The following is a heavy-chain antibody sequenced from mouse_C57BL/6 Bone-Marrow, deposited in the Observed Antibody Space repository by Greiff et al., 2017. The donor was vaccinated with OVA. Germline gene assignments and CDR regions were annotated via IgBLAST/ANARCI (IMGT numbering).Heavy chain of an antibody. CDR1: GFTFSSYG. Sequence: EVQVVESGGDLVKPGGSLKLSCAASGFTFSSYGMSWVRQTPDKRLEWVATISSGGSYTYYPDSVKGRFTIPRDNAKNTLYLQMSSLKSEDTAMYYCARHGYYGSSPYYFDYWGQGTTLTVSS. CDR3: ARHGYYGSSPYYFDY. V-gene: IGHV5-6*01. J-gene: IGHJ2*01. D-gene: IGHD1-1*01. CDR2: ISSGGSYT.